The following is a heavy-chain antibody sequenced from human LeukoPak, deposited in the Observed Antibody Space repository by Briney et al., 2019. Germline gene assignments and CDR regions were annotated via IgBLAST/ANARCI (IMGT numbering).Heavy chain of an antibody. D-gene: IGHD3-10*01. CDR2: MNPNSGNT. V-gene: IGHV1-8*01. CDR1: GYTFTSYD. Sequence: ASVKVSCKASGYTFTSYDINWVRQATGQGLEWMGWMNPNSGNTGYAQKFQGRVTMTRNTSISTAYMELSRLRSEDTAVYYCARGRGVRGPFYYYYSGMDVWGQGTTVTVSS. J-gene: IGHJ6*02. CDR3: ARGRGVRGPFYYYYSGMDV.